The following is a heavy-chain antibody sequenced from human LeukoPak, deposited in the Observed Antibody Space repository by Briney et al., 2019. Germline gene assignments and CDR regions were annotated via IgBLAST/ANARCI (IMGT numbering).Heavy chain of an antibody. Sequence: GESLKISCKGSEYSFTTLWIGWVRQMPGKGLDWMGIIFPGDSDTTYSPSFQGQVTISADKSTSTAYLQWNSLKASDTAIYYCATSESQTRFDYWGQGTLVTVSS. CDR1: EYSFTTLW. D-gene: IGHD1/OR15-1a*01. J-gene: IGHJ4*02. V-gene: IGHV5-51*01. CDR3: ATSESQTRFDY. CDR2: IFPGDSDT.